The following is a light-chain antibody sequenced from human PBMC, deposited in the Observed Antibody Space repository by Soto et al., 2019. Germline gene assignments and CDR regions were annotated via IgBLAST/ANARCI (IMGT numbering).Light chain of an antibody. V-gene: IGKV3-11*01. CDR1: QDVGGY. Sequence: EIVLTQSPATLSLSPGDRATISCRASQDVGGYLSWFQQKPGQAPRLLIYDASIRAPGIPARFSGSESGTVFTLTISSLEPEDCAVYYCQQYKDWPPLTFGGGTKVEIK. J-gene: IGKJ4*01. CDR3: QQYKDWPPLT. CDR2: DAS.